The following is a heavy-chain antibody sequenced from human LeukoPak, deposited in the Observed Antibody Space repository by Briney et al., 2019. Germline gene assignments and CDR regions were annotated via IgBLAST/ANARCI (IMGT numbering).Heavy chain of an antibody. D-gene: IGHD6-13*01. J-gene: IGHJ5*02. CDR1: GYRFTENA. Sequence: GASVKVSCKPFGYRFTENALHWVRQAPGQRLEWMGWIRTDNGNTKYSQKFQGRVTLTRDTSASTVYVELNSLRSEDTAVYYCARASTRIAAAGTAWFDPWGQGTLVTVSS. CDR2: IRTDNGNT. V-gene: IGHV1-3*04. CDR3: ARASTRIAAAGTAWFDP.